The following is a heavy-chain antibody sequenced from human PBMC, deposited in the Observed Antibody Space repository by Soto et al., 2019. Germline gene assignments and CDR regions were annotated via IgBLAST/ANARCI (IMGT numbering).Heavy chain of an antibody. CDR3: AREADIAVAENWFDP. CDR1: GGSISSYY. CDR2: IYYSGST. J-gene: IGHJ5*02. V-gene: IGHV4-59*01. Sequence: SETLSLTCTVSGGSISSYYLSWIRQPPGKGLEWIGYIYYSGSTNYNPSLKSRVTISVDTSKNQFSLKLSSVTAADTAVYYCAREADIAVAENWFDPWGQGTLVTVSS. D-gene: IGHD6-19*01.